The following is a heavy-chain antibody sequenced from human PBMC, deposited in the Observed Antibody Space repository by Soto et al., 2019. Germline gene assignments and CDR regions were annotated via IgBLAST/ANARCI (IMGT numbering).Heavy chain of an antibody. Sequence: SETLSLTCTVSGGSMNSYYWSWIRQPPGKGLEWIGYIFYSGSTNYNPSLKTRVTISVDTSKNQFSLKLTSVTAADTAVYYCARGGYSYGSLYYFDYWGQGTMVTVSS. J-gene: IGHJ4*02. V-gene: IGHV4-59*01. CDR2: IFYSGST. D-gene: IGHD5-18*01. CDR3: ARGGYSYGSLYYFDY. CDR1: GGSMNSYY.